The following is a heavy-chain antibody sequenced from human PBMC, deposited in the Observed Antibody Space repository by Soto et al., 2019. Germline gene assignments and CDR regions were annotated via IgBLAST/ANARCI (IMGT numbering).Heavy chain of an antibody. V-gene: IGHV4-31*03. CDR1: GGSISSGGYY. J-gene: IGHJ5*02. Sequence: QVQLQESGPGLVKPSQTLSLTCTVSGGSISSGGYYWSWIRQHPGKGLEWIGYIYYSGSAYYNPALMGRVTIAVDTSTTQSSLRLSSVTAADTAVYYCARAAGGWYQRLSPWFDPWGRGTLVTVSS. D-gene: IGHD2-2*01. CDR3: ARAAGGWYQRLSPWFDP. CDR2: IYYSGSA.